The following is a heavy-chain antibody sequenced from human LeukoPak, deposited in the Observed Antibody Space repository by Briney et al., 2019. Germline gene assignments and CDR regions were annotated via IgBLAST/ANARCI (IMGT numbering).Heavy chain of an antibody. CDR2: ITGSGDNT. CDR3: AKGYSDSTFFY. CDR1: GFTFSNYA. D-gene: IGHD5-12*01. V-gene: IGHV3-23*01. Sequence: GGSLRLSCAASGFTFSNYAMRWVRQAPGKRLECVSRITGSGDNTYYADSVEGRFTISRDNSKNMVYLQMNSLRVEDTAIYYCAKGYSDSTFFYWGQGTQVSVSS. J-gene: IGHJ4*02.